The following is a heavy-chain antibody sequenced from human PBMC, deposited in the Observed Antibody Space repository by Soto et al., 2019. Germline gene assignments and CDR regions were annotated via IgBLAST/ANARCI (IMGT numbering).Heavy chain of an antibody. CDR1: GYTFTSYD. CDR3: ARDGFTYYYGSGSHYYFDY. D-gene: IGHD3-10*01. CDR2: MNPSSGNT. Sequence: ASVKVSCKASGYTFTSYDINWVRQATGQGLEWMGWMNPSSGNTGYAQKFQGRVTMTRNTSISTAYMELSSLRSEDTAVYYCARDGFTYYYGSGSHYYFDYWGQGTLVTVSS. V-gene: IGHV1-8*01. J-gene: IGHJ4*02.